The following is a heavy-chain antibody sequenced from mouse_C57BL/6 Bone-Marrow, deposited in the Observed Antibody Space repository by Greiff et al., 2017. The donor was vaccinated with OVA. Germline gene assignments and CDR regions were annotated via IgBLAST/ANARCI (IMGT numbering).Heavy chain of an antibody. J-gene: IGHJ4*01. CDR2: ISSGGDYI. Sequence: EVQLQESGEGLVKPGGSLKISCAASGFTFSSYAMSWVRQTPEKRLEWVAYISSGGDYIYYADTVKGRFTISRYNARNTLYLQMSSLKSEDTAVCDCTRLRDAMDYWGQGTSVTVSS. V-gene: IGHV5-9-1*02. CDR1: GFTFSSYA. D-gene: IGHD1-1*01. CDR3: TRLRDAMDY.